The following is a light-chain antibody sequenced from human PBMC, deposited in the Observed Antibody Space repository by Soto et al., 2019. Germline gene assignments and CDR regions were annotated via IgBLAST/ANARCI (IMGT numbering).Light chain of an antibody. CDR3: HQYSTYSRT. CDR1: QSISDW. Sequence: DIQMTQSPSTLSASVGDRVTITCRASQSISDWLAWYQQKAGKAPNLLIYKASSLESGVPSRFSGSGSGTEFTLTISSLQPDDFATYYCHQYSTYSRTFGQGTKVHIK. V-gene: IGKV1-5*03. CDR2: KAS. J-gene: IGKJ1*01.